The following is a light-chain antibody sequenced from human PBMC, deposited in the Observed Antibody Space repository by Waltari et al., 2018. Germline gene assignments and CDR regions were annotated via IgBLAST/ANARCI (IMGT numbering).Light chain of an antibody. CDR2: WAS. V-gene: IGKV4-1*01. Sequence: DIVLTQSPDSLAVSLGERATINCKSSQSVLYNSNNKNYLSWFQQKPGQPPKLLIYWASTRESGFPDRFSGSGSGTDFTLTISSLQAEDVAVYYCLQYRATPQTFGQGTRLEIK. CDR3: LQYRATPQT. J-gene: IGKJ2*01. CDR1: QSVLYNSNNKNY.